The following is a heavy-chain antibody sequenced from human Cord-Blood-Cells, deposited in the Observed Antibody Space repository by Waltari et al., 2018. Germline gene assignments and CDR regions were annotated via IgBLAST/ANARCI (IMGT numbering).Heavy chain of an antibody. Sequence: QVQLQQWGAGLLKPSETLSLTCAVYGGSFSGYYRSWIRQPPGKGLEWIGEINHSGSTNYNPSLKSRVTISVDTSKNQFSLKLSSVTAADTAVYYCARGTAADIDYWGQGTLVTVSS. D-gene: IGHD6-13*01. CDR2: INHSGST. V-gene: IGHV4-34*01. CDR1: GGSFSGYY. CDR3: ARGTAADIDY. J-gene: IGHJ4*02.